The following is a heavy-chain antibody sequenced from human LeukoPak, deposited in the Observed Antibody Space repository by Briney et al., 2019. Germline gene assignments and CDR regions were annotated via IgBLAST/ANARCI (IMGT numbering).Heavy chain of an antibody. CDR3: DPHDSSSHF. V-gene: IGHV3-30-3*01. D-gene: IGHD6-6*01. J-gene: IGHJ4*02. CDR1: GFIFGSYA. Sequence: PGRSLRLSCAASGFIFGSYAMHWVRQAPGKGLEWVAFISSDGSNKYYADSVKGRFTISRDNSKNTLYLQMNSLGDEDTAVYYCDPHDSSSHFWGQGTLVTVSS. CDR2: ISSDGSNK.